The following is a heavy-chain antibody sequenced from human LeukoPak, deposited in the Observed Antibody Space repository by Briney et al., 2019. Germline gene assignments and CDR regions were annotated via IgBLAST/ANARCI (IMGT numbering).Heavy chain of an antibody. CDR2: MNPNRANT. J-gene: IGHJ4*02. V-gene: IGHV1-8*01. D-gene: IGHD3-22*01. CDR3: ARASQRVVNNDY. CDR1: GYSFTSYD. Sequence: ASVKVSCKASGYSFTSYDLNWVRQAIGQGLEWMGWMNPNRANTGYAQKFQGRVTMTMNTSISTAYMELSSLRSEDTAMYYCARASQRVVNNDYWGQGTLVTVSS.